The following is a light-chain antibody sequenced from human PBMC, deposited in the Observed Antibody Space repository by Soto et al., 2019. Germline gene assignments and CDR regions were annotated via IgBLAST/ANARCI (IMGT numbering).Light chain of an antibody. CDR1: SSNIGTSS. V-gene: IGLV1-44*01. CDR3: AAWEDSLNGHA. J-gene: IGLJ1*01. CDR2: TTN. Sequence: QSVLTQPHSASGTPGQRVTISCSGSSSNIGTSSVHWFQQLPGTAPKLLISTTNQRPSGVPERFSGSKSGTSASLAISGLQSEDEAVYYCAAWEDSLNGHAFGTGTKVTVL.